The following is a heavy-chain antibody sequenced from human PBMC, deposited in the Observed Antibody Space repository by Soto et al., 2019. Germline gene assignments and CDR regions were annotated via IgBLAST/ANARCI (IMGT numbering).Heavy chain of an antibody. CDR1: GVTFSNYA. CDR3: AKQRADYGSGADTFYFDS. V-gene: IGHV3-23*01. J-gene: IGHJ4*02. Sequence: GCSLRLSCTVSGVTFSNYAMNWVRQAPGKGLEWVSSLSGSGGTTYYADSVKGRFIISRDNSKNTLYLLMNSLRAEDTALYYCAKQRADYGSGADTFYFDSWGQGALVTVSS. D-gene: IGHD3-10*01. CDR2: LSGSGGTT.